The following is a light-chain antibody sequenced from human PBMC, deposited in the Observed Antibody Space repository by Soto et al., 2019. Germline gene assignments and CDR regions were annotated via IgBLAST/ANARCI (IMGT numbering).Light chain of an antibody. J-gene: IGKJ2*01. V-gene: IGKV2-28*01. CDR2: LGS. CDR3: MQALQTPYT. Sequence: DIVMTQSPLSLPVTPGEPASISCKSSQSLLHSNGYNYLDWYLQKLGQSPQLLIYLGSNRASGVPDGFSGSGSGTDFTLKISRVEAEDVGVYYCMQALQTPYTFGQGTKLEIK. CDR1: QSLLHSNGYNY.